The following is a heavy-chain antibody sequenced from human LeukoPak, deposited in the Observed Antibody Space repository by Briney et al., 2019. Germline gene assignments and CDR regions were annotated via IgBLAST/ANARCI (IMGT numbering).Heavy chain of an antibody. J-gene: IGHJ4*02. CDR1: GFTFSGSA. D-gene: IGHD3-10*01. CDR2: IRSKANSYAT. Sequence: PGGSLRLSCAASGFTFSGSAMHWVRQASGKGLAWVGRIRSKANSYATAYAASVKGRFTISRDDSKNTAYLQMNSLRAEDSAVYYCAKDRRFRAYYFDYWGQGALVTVSS. V-gene: IGHV3-73*01. CDR3: AKDRRFRAYYFDY.